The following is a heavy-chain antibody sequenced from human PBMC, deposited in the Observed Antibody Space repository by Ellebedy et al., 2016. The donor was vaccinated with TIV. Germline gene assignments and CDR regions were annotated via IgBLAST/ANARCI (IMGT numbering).Heavy chain of an antibody. V-gene: IGHV1-69*13. CDR1: GGTFSSYA. Sequence: SVKVSCXASGGTFSSYAISWVRQAPGQGLEWMGGIIPIFGTANYAQKFQGRVTITADESTSTAYMELSSLRSEDTAVYYCATPPNSAVAGHGGGYWGQGTLVTVSS. CDR2: IIPIFGTA. CDR3: ATPPNSAVAGHGGGY. D-gene: IGHD6-19*01. J-gene: IGHJ4*02.